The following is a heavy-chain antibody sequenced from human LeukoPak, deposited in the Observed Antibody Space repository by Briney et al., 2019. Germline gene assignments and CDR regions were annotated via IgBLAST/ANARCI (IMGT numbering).Heavy chain of an antibody. J-gene: IGHJ4*02. CDR3: TTLVGATTDFDY. Sequence: GGSLRPSCAASGFTFSSYAMSWVRQAPGKGLEWVGRIKSKTDGGTTDYAAPVKGRFTISRDDSKNTLYLQMNSLKTEDTAVYYCTTLVGATTDFDYWGQGTLVTVSS. D-gene: IGHD1-26*01. V-gene: IGHV3-15*01. CDR2: IKSKTDGGTT. CDR1: GFTFSSYA.